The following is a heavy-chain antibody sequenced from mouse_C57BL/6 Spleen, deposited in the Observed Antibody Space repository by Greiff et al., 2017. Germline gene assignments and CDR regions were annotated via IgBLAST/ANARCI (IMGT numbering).Heavy chain of an antibody. CDR1: GFTFSSYA. J-gene: IGHJ1*03. D-gene: IGHD1-1*01. CDR3: ARDGYYGSSPWYFDV. V-gene: IGHV5-4*01. Sequence: EVKLVESGGGLVKPGGSLKLSCAASGFTFSSYAMSWVRQTPEKRLEWVATISDGGSYTYYPDNVKGRFTISRDNAKNKLYLQMSHLKSEDTAMYYCARDGYYGSSPWYFDVWGTGTTVTVSS. CDR2: ISDGGSYT.